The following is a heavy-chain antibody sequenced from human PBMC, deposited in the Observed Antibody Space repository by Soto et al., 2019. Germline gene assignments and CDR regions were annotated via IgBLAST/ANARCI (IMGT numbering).Heavy chain of an antibody. D-gene: IGHD6-19*01. CDR1: GGTFSSYA. J-gene: IGHJ4*02. CDR2: INPNSGGT. Sequence: ASVNVSCKASGGTFSSYAISWVRQAPGQGLEWMGGINPNSGGTNYAQKFQGRVTMTRDTCISTACMELSRLRSDDTAVYYCARGRAGAGPYYFDYGGKEPLVTVSS. V-gene: IGHV1-2*02. CDR3: ARGRAGAGPYYFDY.